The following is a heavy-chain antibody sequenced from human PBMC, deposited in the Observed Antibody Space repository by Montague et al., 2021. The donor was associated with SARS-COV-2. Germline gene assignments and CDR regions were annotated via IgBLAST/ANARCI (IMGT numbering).Heavy chain of an antibody. J-gene: IGHJ2*01. CDR1: GDSVSSNITT. CDR2: TYYRSKWYN. V-gene: IGHV6-1*01. CDR3: ARAYCGGDCYFYWYFDL. Sequence: CAISGDSVSSNITTWNWIGQSPSRGLEWLGRTYYRSKWYNDYAVSVKSRVIINPDTSNNRISLQLNSVTPEDTVVYYCARAYCGGDCYFYWYFDLWGRGTLVTVSS. D-gene: IGHD2-21*02.